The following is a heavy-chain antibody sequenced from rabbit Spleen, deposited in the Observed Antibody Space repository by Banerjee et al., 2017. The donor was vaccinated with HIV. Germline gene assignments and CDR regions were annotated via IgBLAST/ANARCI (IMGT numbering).Heavy chain of an antibody. Sequence: LVEYGGDLVQPGASLTLTCTASGFAFSAYTFMCWVRQAPGKGLEWIACIDTGSRDFTYYASWAKGRFTISKTSSPTVTLQMTSLTVADTATYFCARDTGTSFSTYGMDLGGPGTLVTGS. CDR3: ARDTGTSFSTYGMDL. D-gene: IGHD8-1*01. V-gene: IGHV1S40*01. J-gene: IGHJ6*01. CDR2: IDTGSRDFT. CDR1: GFAFSAYTF.